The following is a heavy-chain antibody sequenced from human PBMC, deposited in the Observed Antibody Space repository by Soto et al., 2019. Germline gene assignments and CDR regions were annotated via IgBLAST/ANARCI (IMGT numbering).Heavy chain of an antibody. V-gene: IGHV4-39*01. Sequence: TLSLTCTATGDSITSTDYYWGWIRQPPGKGLEWVASIYYSGSTYHNPSLKSRVTISVDTSKNQFSLKVTSVTAADTAVYYCARHWRTGYSTVFGVVMGWFDPWGQGTLVTSPQ. J-gene: IGHJ5*02. CDR2: IYYSGST. CDR1: GDSITSTDYY. D-gene: IGHD3-3*01. CDR3: ARHWRTGYSTVFGVVMGWFDP.